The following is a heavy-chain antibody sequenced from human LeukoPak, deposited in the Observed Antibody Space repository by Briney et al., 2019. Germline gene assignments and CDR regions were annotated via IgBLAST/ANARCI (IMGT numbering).Heavy chain of an antibody. J-gene: IGHJ5*02. CDR2: IKQDGSEK. V-gene: IGHV3-7*01. CDR3: ARDKYMSGHVGSLFDP. Sequence: PGGSLRLSCSASEFTFSNYWMTWVRQAPERGLEWVAEIKQDGSEKNYVDSVKGRFIISRDNTKSSLSLQMNSLRDEDTAVYYCARDKYMSGHVGSLFDPWGQGTLVIVSS. D-gene: IGHD1-1*01. CDR1: EFTFSNYW.